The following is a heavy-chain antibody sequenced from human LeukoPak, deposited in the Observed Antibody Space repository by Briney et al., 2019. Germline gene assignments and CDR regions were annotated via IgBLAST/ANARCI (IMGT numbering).Heavy chain of an antibody. CDR3: AADYYDSSGYLEYFQH. D-gene: IGHD3-22*01. Sequence: GGSLRLSCAASGFTFSSYEMSWVRQAPGKGLEWVSYISSSGSTIYYADSVKGRFTISRDNAKNSLYLQMNSLRAEDTAVYYCAADYYDSSGYLEYFQHWGQGTLVTVSS. CDR2: ISSSGSTI. V-gene: IGHV3-48*03. CDR1: GFTFSSYE. J-gene: IGHJ1*01.